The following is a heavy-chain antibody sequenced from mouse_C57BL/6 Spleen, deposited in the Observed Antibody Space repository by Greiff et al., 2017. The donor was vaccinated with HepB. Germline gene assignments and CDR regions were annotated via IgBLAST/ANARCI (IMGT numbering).Heavy chain of an antibody. Sequence: EVQLQQSGPELVKPGASVKISCKASGYTFTDYYMNWVKQSHGKSLEWIGDINPNNGGTSYNQKFKGKATLTVDKSSSTAYMELRSLTSEDSAVYYCARSDGYYGGYYAMDYWGQGTSVTVSS. CDR3: ARSDGYYGGYYAMDY. V-gene: IGHV1-26*01. D-gene: IGHD2-3*01. CDR2: INPNNGGT. CDR1: GYTFTDYY. J-gene: IGHJ4*01.